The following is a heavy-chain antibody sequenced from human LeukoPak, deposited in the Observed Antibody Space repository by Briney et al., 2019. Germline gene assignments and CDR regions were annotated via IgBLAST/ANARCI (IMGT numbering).Heavy chain of an antibody. Sequence: SETLSLTCAVSGGSISSQNWWSWVRQPPGKGLEWIGEIFHSGSTHYNPSLKSRVTISVDKSKNQFPLNLSSVTAADTAVYYCAKGDIPNWFDPWGQGTLVTVSS. D-gene: IGHD2-2*02. V-gene: IGHV4-4*02. J-gene: IGHJ5*02. CDR1: GGSISSQNW. CDR2: IFHSGST. CDR3: AKGDIPNWFDP.